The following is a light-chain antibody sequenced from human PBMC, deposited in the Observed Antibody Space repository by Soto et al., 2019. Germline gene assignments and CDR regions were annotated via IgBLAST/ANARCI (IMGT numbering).Light chain of an antibody. Sequence: QSVLTQPRSVSGSPGQSVTISCTGISSDVGGYNYVSWYQQHPGKAPKLMIYDVSKRPSGVPDRFSGSKSGNTASLTISGLQAEDEADYHCCSYAGSTVVFGGGTKLTVL. V-gene: IGLV2-11*01. CDR2: DVS. J-gene: IGLJ2*01. CDR1: SSDVGGYNY. CDR3: CSYAGSTVV.